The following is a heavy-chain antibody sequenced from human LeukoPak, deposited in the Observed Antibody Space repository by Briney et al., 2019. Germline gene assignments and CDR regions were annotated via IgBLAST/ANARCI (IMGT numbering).Heavy chain of an antibody. Sequence: SETLSLTCAVYGGSFSGYYWSWIRQPPGKGLEWIGEINHSGSTNYNPSLKSRVTISVDTSKNQFSLKLSSVTAADTAVYYCARAAAGDPFDYWGQGTLVTVSS. J-gene: IGHJ4*02. V-gene: IGHV4-34*01. CDR3: ARAAAGDPFDY. CDR2: INHSGST. CDR1: GGSFSGYY. D-gene: IGHD6-13*01.